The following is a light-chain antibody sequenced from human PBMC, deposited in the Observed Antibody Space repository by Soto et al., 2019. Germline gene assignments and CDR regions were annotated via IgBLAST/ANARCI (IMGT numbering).Light chain of an antibody. Sequence: DIQMTQSPSTLSASVGDTVTITCRTSQTINNLLAWYQKKPGKAPGPLIFDASTVNPGVPSRFSGSGSGTDFTLTISDLRHDDFATYYCQHYDIYGRLTFGPGTTVDIK. CDR3: QHYDIYGRLT. J-gene: IGKJ3*01. CDR2: DAS. CDR1: QTINNL. V-gene: IGKV1-5*01.